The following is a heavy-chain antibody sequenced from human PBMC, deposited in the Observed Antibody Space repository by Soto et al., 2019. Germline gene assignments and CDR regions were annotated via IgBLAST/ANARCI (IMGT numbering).Heavy chain of an antibody. CDR2: ISAYNGNT. D-gene: IGHD6-13*01. CDR3: ARAGPGGVPGYSTEIPYYFDY. V-gene: IGHV1-18*01. CDR1: GYTFTNYG. J-gene: IGHJ4*02. Sequence: ASVKVSCKASGYTFTNYGISWVRQAPGQGLEWMGWISAYNGNTNYAQKLQGRVTMTTDTSTSTAYMELRSLRSDDTAVYYCARAGPGGVPGYSTEIPYYFDYWGQGTLVTVSS.